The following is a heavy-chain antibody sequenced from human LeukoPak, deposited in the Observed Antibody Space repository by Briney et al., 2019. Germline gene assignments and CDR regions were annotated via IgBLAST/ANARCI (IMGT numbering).Heavy chain of an antibody. J-gene: IGHJ4*02. CDR2: ISSSSSTI. Sequence: PSETLSLTCTVSGGSISSSSYYWGWIRQPPGKGLEWVSYISSSSSTIYYADSVKGRFTISRDNAKNSLYLQMNSLRAEDTAVYYCARELGIDYWGQGTLVTVSS. D-gene: IGHD7-27*01. CDR1: GGSISSSS. V-gene: IGHV3-48*01. CDR3: ARELGIDY.